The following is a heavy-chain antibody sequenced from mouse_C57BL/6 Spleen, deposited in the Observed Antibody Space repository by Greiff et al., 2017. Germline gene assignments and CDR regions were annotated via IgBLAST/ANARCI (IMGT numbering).Heavy chain of an antibody. D-gene: IGHD2-12*01. CDR1: GYAFSSYW. Sequence: QVQLQQSGAELVKPGASVKISCKASGYAFSSYWMNWVKQRPGKGLEWIGQIYPGDGDTNYNGKFKGKATLTADKSSSTAYMQLSSLTSEASAVYSCAREDSYDRYFDYWGQGTTLTVSS. CDR2: IYPGDGDT. CDR3: AREDSYDRYFDY. V-gene: IGHV1-80*01. J-gene: IGHJ2*01.